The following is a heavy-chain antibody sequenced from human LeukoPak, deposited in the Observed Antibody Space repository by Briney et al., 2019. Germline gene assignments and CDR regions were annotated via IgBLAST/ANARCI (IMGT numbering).Heavy chain of an antibody. J-gene: IGHJ4*02. D-gene: IGHD5-24*01. CDR2: IYHSGST. V-gene: IGHV4-30-2*01. CDR1: GGSISSGGYS. Sequence: SETLSLTCAVSGGSISSGGYSWSWIRQPPGKGLEWIGYIYHSGSTYYNPSLKSRVTISVDRSKNQFSLKLSSVTAADTAVYYCARGEGYNYDGFDYWGQGTLVTVSS. CDR3: ARGEGYNYDGFDY.